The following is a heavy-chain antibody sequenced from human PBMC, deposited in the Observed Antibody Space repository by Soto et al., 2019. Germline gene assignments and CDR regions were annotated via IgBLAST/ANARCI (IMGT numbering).Heavy chain of an antibody. D-gene: IGHD2-8*02. CDR1: GFTFSSYS. CDR2: ISGDGAYI. J-gene: IGHJ4*02. CDR3: AKRTVGRNPFDY. V-gene: IGHV3-23*01. Sequence: EVQLLESGGGFVQPGGSLRLSCAASGFTFSSYSMTWVRQAPGKGLEWVSIISGDGAYIYYADFVKGRFTISRDNSKNTLCLQMNSLGADDTAIYYCAKRTVGRNPFDYWGQGILVTVSS.